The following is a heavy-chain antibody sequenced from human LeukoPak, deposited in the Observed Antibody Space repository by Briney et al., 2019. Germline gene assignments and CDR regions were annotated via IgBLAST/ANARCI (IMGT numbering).Heavy chain of an antibody. V-gene: IGHV4-61*02. Sequence: PSQTLSLTCTVPGGSISSGSYYWSWTRQPAGKGLEWIGRIYTSGSTNYNPSLKSRVTMSVDTSKNQFSLKLSSVTAADTAVYYCARAGPYDSSGYYYKYYYYMDVWGKGTTVTISS. CDR1: GGSISSGSYY. CDR3: ARAGPYDSSGYYYKYYYYMDV. D-gene: IGHD3-22*01. CDR2: IYTSGST. J-gene: IGHJ6*03.